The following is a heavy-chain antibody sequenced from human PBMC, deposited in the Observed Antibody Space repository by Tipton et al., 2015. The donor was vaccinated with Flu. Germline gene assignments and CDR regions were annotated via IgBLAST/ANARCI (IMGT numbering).Heavy chain of an antibody. CDR2: ISSSGGTI. V-gene: IGHV3-48*04. CDR3: AREYSSSSGRALDM. J-gene: IGHJ3*02. D-gene: IGHD6-6*01. CDR1: GSTFTSYS. Sequence: SLRLSCAAPGSTFTSYSMNWVRQAPGKGLEWVSYISSSGGTIYYADSLKGRFTISRDNAKNSLYLQMNSLRPEDTAVYYCAREYSSSSGRALDMWGQGTMVTVSS.